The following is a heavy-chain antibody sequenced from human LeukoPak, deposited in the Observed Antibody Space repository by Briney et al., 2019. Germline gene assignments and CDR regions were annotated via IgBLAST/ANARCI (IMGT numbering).Heavy chain of an antibody. D-gene: IGHD1-26*01. V-gene: IGHV1-2*02. J-gene: IGHJ4*02. CDR3: AREPPRGGSLNY. Sequence: GASVKVSCKASGYTFTGYYMHWVRQAPGQGLEWMGWINPNSGGTNYAQKFQGRVTMARDTSISTAYMELSRLRSDDTAVYYCAREPPRGGSLNYWGQGTLVTVSS. CDR2: INPNSGGT. CDR1: GYTFTGYY.